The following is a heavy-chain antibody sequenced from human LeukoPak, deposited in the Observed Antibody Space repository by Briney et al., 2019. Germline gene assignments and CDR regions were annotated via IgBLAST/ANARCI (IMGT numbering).Heavy chain of an antibody. V-gene: IGHV1-2*06. CDR3: ARLPGIAVAGGLDY. CDR1: GYTFTSYG. D-gene: IGHD6-19*01. CDR2: FNPNSGGT. J-gene: IGHJ4*02. Sequence: ASVKVSCKASGYTFTSYGISWVRQAPGQGLEWMDRFNPNSGGTNYAQKFQGRVTMTRDTSISTAYMELSRLRSDDTAVYYCARLPGIAVAGGLDYWGQGTLVTVSS.